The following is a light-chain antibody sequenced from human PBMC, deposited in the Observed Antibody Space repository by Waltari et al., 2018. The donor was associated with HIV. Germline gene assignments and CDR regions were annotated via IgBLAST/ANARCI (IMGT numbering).Light chain of an antibody. Sequence: SVLTQPRSVSGSRARSVTTSCTRTRSHVGGYNYVSWYQQHPGKAPKLMNYEVTKRPSVVPHRFAGSKSSNAASLTSSGLQAEDEADYFCCSDTSGYTLVFGGGTKLTVL. V-gene: IGLV2-11*01. J-gene: IGLJ3*02. CDR2: EVT. CDR1: RSHVGGYNY. CDR3: CSDTSGYTLV.